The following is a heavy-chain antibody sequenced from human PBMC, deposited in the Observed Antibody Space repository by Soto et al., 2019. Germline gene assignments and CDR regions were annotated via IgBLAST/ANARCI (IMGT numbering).Heavy chain of an antibody. CDR1: GYTFTGYY. CDR2: INPNSGGT. J-gene: IGHJ3*02. Sequence: QVQLVQSGAEVKKPGASVKVSCKASGYTFTGYYMHWVRQAPGQGLEWMGWINPNSGGTNYAQKFQGWVTKTRDTSISTAYMELSRLRSDDTAVYYCARDNHDYGDYVAFDIWGQGTMVTVSS. V-gene: IGHV1-2*04. D-gene: IGHD4-17*01. CDR3: ARDNHDYGDYVAFDI.